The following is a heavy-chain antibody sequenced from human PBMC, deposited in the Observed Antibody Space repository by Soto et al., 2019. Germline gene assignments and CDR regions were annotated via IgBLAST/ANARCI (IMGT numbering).Heavy chain of an antibody. CDR3: GKKYYESSGNPTLSAP. CDR2: IYYAGST. J-gene: IGHJ5*02. CDR1: YGYIIGYY. Sequence: SETLSLTCTVSYGYIIGYYLSWIRQPPGKGLEWIGFIYYAGSTKYNPSLNSRVTISVDTSQNQFSLKLSSVTAADTAVYYCGKKYYESSGNPTLSAPWGKGPLDPVTS. V-gene: IGHV4-59*08. D-gene: IGHD3-22*01.